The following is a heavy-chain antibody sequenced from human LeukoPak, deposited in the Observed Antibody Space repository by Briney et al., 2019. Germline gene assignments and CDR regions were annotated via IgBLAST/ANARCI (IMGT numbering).Heavy chain of an antibody. J-gene: IGHJ4*02. CDR1: GDSISSSHYY. V-gene: IGHV4-39*02. CDR3: VRDYSNFVQGD. CDR2: IYSGGET. D-gene: IGHD4-11*01. Sequence: SETLSLSCTVSGDSISSSHYYWGWIRQSPGKGLEWIGSIYSGGETHYNPSLNSRVTIFLDTSKNRFSLNLISVTATDTAVYYCVRDYSNFVQGDWGQGTLVTVSS.